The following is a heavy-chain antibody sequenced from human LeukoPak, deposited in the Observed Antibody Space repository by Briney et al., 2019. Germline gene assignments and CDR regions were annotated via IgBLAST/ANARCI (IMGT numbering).Heavy chain of an antibody. CDR1: EFRFSSCA. CDR2: ISGSAASA. D-gene: IGHD6-19*01. CDR3: AKGISGWYQAPLES. V-gene: IGHV3-23*01. J-gene: IGHJ4*02. Sequence: PGGSLRLSCAASEFRFSSCAMSWVRQAPGKGLEWVSRISGSAASADYADSVKGRFTIARDNSKNMLFLHMDSLRAEDTAIYYCAKGISGWYQAPLESWGQGTLVTVSS.